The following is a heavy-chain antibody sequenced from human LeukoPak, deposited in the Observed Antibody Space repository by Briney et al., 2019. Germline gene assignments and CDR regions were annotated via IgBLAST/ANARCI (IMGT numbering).Heavy chain of an antibody. CDR2: IYYSGNT. CDR3: ARLLSGQPLDY. Sequence: SETLSLTCTDSGGSISSYYWSWIRQPPGKGLEWIGYIYYSGNTNYNPSLKSRVTISVDTSKNQFSLKLSSVTAADTAVYYCARLLSGQPLDYWGQGTLVTVSS. CDR1: GGSISSYY. D-gene: IGHD5/OR15-5a*01. J-gene: IGHJ4*02. V-gene: IGHV4-59*08.